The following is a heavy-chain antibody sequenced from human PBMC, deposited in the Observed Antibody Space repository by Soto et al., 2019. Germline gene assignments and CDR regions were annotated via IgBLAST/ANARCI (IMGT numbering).Heavy chain of an antibody. Sequence: QVQLVQSGAEVKKPGASVKVSCKASGYTFTNYGSSWVRQAPGQGPQWLGWISCYNGDTKYAQTLQGRVTMTTDTPTSTAYMELRSRRSDDTAVYYCARGGSTWSAEYYQHWGQGTLVIVSS. D-gene: IGHD6-13*01. V-gene: IGHV1-18*01. CDR2: ISCYNGDT. J-gene: IGHJ1*01. CDR3: ARGGSTWSAEYYQH. CDR1: GYTFTNYG.